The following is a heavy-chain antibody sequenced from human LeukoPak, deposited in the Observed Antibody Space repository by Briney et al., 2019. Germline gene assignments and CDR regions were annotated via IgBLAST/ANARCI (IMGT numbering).Heavy chain of an antibody. CDR2: INPNSGGT. CDR1: GYTFTGYY. V-gene: IGHV1-2*02. CDR3: ARGEERDYSGSYLGHGY. J-gene: IGHJ4*02. Sequence: ASVKVSCKASGYTFTGYYMHWVRQAPGQGLEWMGWINPNSGGTTYAQKFQGRVTMTRDTSISTAYMELSRLRSDDTAVYYCARGEERDYSGSYLGHGYWGQGTLVTVSS. D-gene: IGHD1-26*01.